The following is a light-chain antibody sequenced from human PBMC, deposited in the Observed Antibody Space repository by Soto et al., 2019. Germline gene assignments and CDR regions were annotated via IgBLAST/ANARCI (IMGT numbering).Light chain of an antibody. J-gene: IGLJ1*01. CDR2: GNN. CDR1: SANIGAAYN. Sequence: SFLTQQTSVSGAPGQRVTISCTGSSANIGAAYNVDWYQQLPGTAPKLLIYGNNNRPSGVPARFSGSKSGTSASLAIAGLQAEDEGDYYCQSYDSSLSGYVFGTGTKVTVL. V-gene: IGLV1-40*01. CDR3: QSYDSSLSGYV.